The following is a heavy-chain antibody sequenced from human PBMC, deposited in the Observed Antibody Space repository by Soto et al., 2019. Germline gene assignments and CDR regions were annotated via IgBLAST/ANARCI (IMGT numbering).Heavy chain of an antibody. D-gene: IGHD2-8*02. J-gene: IGHJ4*02. Sequence: QVQLVQSGAEMKKPGASVKVSCKASGYTFTSYDINWVRQAAGQGPEWMGSVTPRNGDTAFAQKYRGRVTVTSNTSMSKVYMELSNLRSDDTAVYYCARGGSYWARRHYFDSWGQGTLVTVSS. V-gene: IGHV1-8*02. CDR2: VTPRNGDT. CDR1: GYTFTSYD. CDR3: ARGGSYWARRHYFDS.